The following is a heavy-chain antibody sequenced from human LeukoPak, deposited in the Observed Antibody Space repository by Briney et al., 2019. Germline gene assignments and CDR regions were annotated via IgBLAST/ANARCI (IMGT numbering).Heavy chain of an antibody. CDR3: TRDALFGSGRTHLDF. J-gene: IGHJ4*02. D-gene: IGHD3-10*01. Sequence: GGSLRLSCAASEFTFNRYWMSWVRQAPGKGLQWVANIKQDGSEAHYVDSVKGRFTISRDNAKNSLSLQMNSLNVDDTGVYFCTRDALFGSGRTHLDFWSQGTLVTVSS. CDR1: EFTFNRYW. CDR2: IKQDGSEA. V-gene: IGHV3-7*04.